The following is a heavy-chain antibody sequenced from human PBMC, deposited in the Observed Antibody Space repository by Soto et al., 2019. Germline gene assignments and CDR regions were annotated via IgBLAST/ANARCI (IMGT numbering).Heavy chain of an antibody. V-gene: IGHV3-74*01. D-gene: IGHD3-3*01. CDR2: INSDGSST. J-gene: IGHJ6*02. CDR1: GFTFSSYW. CDR3: ARAIRQHYDFWSGLPYYYSGMDV. Sequence: GSLRLPCAASGFTFSSYWMHWVRQAQGKGLVWVSRINSDGSSTSYADSVKGRFTISRDNAKNTLYLQMNSLRAEDTAVYYCARAIRQHYDFWSGLPYYYSGMDVWGQGTTVTVSS.